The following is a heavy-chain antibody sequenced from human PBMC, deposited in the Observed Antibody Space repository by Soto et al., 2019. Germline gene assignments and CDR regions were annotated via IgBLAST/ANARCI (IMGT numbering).Heavy chain of an antibody. V-gene: IGHV4-4*02. Sequence: TSETLSLTCAVSGASICTTYWWSWVRQPPGKGLEWIGEIYDSGRTNYNPSLKSRVTISADKSKNQFSLQLRSLTAADTAVYYCARPRHYYYDSSGYHFDYGGQGTRVTVSS. J-gene: IGHJ4*02. D-gene: IGHD3-22*01. CDR2: IYDSGRT. CDR3: ARPRHYYYDSSGYHFDY. CDR1: GASICTTYW.